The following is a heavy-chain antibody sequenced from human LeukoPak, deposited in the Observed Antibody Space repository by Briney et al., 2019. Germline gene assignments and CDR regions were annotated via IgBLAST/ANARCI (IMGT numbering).Heavy chain of an antibody. CDR2: IYYSGST. CDR1: GGSISSSSCY. CDR3: ARQRQDILGYCSSTSCPFDY. D-gene: IGHD2-2*01. Sequence: SETLSLTCTVSGGSISSSSCYWGWIRQPPGKGLEWIGSIYYSGSTYYNPSLKSRVTISVDTSKNQFSLKLSSVTAADTAVYYCARQRQDILGYCSSTSCPFDYWGQGTLVTVSS. J-gene: IGHJ4*02. V-gene: IGHV4-39*01.